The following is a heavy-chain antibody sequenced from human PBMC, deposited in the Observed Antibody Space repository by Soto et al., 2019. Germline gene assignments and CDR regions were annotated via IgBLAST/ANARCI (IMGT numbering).Heavy chain of an antibody. CDR1: GGSFSGYY. CDR2: INHSGST. CDR3: ARLAAAGHNFDY. D-gene: IGHD6-13*01. Sequence: QVQLQQWGAGLLKPSETLSLTCAVYGGSFSGYYWSWIRQPPGKGLEWIGEINHSGSTNYNPSLKIRVTISVDTSKNQFSLKLSSVTAADTAVYYCARLAAAGHNFDYWGQGTLVTVSS. J-gene: IGHJ4*02. V-gene: IGHV4-34*01.